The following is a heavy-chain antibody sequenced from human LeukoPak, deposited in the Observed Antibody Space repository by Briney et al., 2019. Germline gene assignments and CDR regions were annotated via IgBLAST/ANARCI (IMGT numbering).Heavy chain of an antibody. CDR2: IKHDGREKPEGSHK. D-gene: IGHD3-10*01. V-gene: IGHV3-7*03. CDR3: PRSGRGVDSFYFYMDL. CDR1: GFTISQYW. Sequence: GASLRLSGAAAGFTISQYWMSWVRQARGKGLEGVANIKHDGREKPEGSHKNYADSMKGRFTISRDNAKNSLYLQMNRLRAEDTALYYCPRSGRGVDSFYFYMDLSRKGTTVTVSS. J-gene: IGHJ6*03.